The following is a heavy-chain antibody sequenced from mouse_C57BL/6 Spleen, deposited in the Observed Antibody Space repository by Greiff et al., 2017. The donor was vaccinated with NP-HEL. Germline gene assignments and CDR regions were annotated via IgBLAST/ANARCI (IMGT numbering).Heavy chain of an antibody. V-gene: IGHV1-59*01. D-gene: IGHD1-1*01. J-gene: IGHJ3*02. CDR2: IDPSDSYT. CDR3: ASEGSRVGFGD. CDR1: GYTFTSYW. Sequence: QVQLQQPGAELVRPGTSVKLSCKASGYTFTSYWMHWVKQRPGQGLEWIGEIDPSDSYTNYNQKFKGKSTLTVDTSSSTAYMQLSSLTSEECAVYGCASEGSRVGFGDWGQGTTVTVAA.